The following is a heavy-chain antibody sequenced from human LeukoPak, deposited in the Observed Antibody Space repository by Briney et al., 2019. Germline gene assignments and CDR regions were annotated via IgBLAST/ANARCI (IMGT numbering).Heavy chain of an antibody. CDR2: IYTSGST. CDR1: GGSISSGSYY. Sequence: SETLSLTCTVSGGSISSGSYYWSWIRQPAGKGLEWIGRIYTSGSTNYNPSLKSRVTISVDTSKNQFSLKLSSVTAADTAVYCCARDPGGYCSGGSCYLYNWFDPWGQGTLVTVSS. D-gene: IGHD2-15*01. CDR3: ARDPGGYCSGGSCYLYNWFDP. V-gene: IGHV4-61*02. J-gene: IGHJ5*02.